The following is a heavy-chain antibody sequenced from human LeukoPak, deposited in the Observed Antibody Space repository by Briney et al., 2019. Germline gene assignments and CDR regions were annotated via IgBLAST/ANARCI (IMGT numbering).Heavy chain of an antibody. CDR1: GGSISSYY. J-gene: IGHJ4*02. D-gene: IGHD3-22*01. V-gene: IGHV4-59*01. CDR2: IYYSGST. CDR3: ASSIDNYFDY. Sequence: PSETLSLTCTVSGGSISSYYWSWLRQPPGKGLEWIGYIYYSGSTNYNPSLKSRVTISVDTSKNQFSLKLSSVTAADTAVYYCASSIDNYFDYWGQGTVVTVSS.